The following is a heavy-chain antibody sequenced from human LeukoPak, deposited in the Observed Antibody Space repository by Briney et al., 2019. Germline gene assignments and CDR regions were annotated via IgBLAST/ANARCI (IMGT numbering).Heavy chain of an antibody. CDR2: IRSKANSYAT. CDR3: SRPRLGYCGGDCYGACDI. Sequence: GGSLRLSCAASGFTFSNYAMSWVRQASGKGLEWVGRIRSKANSYATAYAASVKGRFTIFRDDSKNTVYLQMNSLKTEDTAVYYCSRPRLGYCGGDCYGACDIWGQGTMVTVSS. D-gene: IGHD2-21*02. CDR1: GFTFSNYA. J-gene: IGHJ3*02. V-gene: IGHV3-73*01.